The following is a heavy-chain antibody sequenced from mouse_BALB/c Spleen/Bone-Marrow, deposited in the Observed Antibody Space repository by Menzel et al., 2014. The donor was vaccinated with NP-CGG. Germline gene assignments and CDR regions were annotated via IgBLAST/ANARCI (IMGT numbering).Heavy chain of an antibody. CDR3: ARERYYGNGRIFEY. J-gene: IGHJ2*01. Sequence: EVKVVESGGGLVQPGGSLKLSCAASGFTFSSYGISWVRQTPDKRLELVATINSNGGSTYYPDSVKGRFTISRDNAKNTLYLQMSSLKSEDTAMYYCARERYYGNGRIFEYWGQGTTLTVSS. CDR2: INSNGGST. CDR1: GFTFSSYG. D-gene: IGHD1-1*01. V-gene: IGHV5-6-3*01.